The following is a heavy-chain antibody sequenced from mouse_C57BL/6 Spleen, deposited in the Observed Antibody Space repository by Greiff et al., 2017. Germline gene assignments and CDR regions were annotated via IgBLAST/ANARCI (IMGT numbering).Heavy chain of an antibody. Sequence: QVQLQQSGAELVKPGASVKLSCKASGYTFTSYWMHWVKQRPGQGLEWIGMIHPNSGSTNYNEKFKSKATLTVDKSSSTAYMQLSSLTSEDSAVYYCARETGGYEDYWGQGTTLTVSS. CDR1: GYTFTSYW. CDR2: IHPNSGST. CDR3: ARETGGYEDY. D-gene: IGHD2-2*01. J-gene: IGHJ2*01. V-gene: IGHV1-64*01.